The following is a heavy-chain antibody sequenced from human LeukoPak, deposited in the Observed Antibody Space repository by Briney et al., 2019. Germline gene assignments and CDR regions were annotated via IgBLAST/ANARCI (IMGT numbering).Heavy chain of an antibody. V-gene: IGHV3-11*04. D-gene: IGHD3-9*01. CDR1: GFTFSSYA. Sequence: GGSLRLSCAASGFTFSSYAMSWIRQAPGKGLECLSYISGSGTDINYADSVRGRFTISRDNAKNLLYLQMNDLRLEDTAVYYCARTARYLDYWGQGTLVTVSS. CDR3: ARTARYLDY. CDR2: ISGSGTDI. J-gene: IGHJ4*02.